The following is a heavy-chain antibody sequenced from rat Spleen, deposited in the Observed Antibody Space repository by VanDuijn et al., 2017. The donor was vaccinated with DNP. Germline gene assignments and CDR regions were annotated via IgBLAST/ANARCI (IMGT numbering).Heavy chain of an antibody. Sequence: EVQLVESGGGVAQPGNSLKLSCAASGFTFSDSAMAWVRQSPKMGLEWVATIIYDGSHTFYRDSVQGRLTISRDNAKTTLYLQMDSLRSEDTATFYGTTGLGYFDYWGQGVMVTVSS. CDR2: IIYDGSHT. CDR1: GFTFSDSA. D-gene: IGHD5-1*01. CDR3: TTGLGYFDY. V-gene: IGHV5S10*01. J-gene: IGHJ2*01.